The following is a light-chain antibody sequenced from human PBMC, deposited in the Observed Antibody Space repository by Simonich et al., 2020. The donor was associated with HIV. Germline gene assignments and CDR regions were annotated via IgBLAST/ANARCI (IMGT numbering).Light chain of an antibody. CDR1: KSIRSY. CDR3: QQSFSAPRT. J-gene: IGKJ1*01. CDR2: AAS. V-gene: IGKV1-39*01. Sequence: DIQMTQSPSSLSASVGDRVTITCRASKSIRSYLNWYQQKQGKAHKLLIYAASSLQSGVPSRFSGSGSGTDFTLTISSLQPEDFATYYCQQSFSAPRTFGPGTKVEIK.